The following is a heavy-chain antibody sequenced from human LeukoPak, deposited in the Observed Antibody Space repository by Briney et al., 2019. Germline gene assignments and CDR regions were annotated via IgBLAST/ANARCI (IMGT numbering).Heavy chain of an antibody. Sequence: PRGSLRLSCAASGFTFSSYAMSWVRQAPGKGLEWVSAISGSGGSTYYADSVKGRFTISRDNSKNTLYLQMNSLRAEDTAVYYCAKDGDQQLVLYYFDYWGQGTLVTVSS. D-gene: IGHD6-13*01. CDR3: AKDGDQQLVLYYFDY. J-gene: IGHJ4*02. V-gene: IGHV3-23*01. CDR1: GFTFSSYA. CDR2: ISGSGGST.